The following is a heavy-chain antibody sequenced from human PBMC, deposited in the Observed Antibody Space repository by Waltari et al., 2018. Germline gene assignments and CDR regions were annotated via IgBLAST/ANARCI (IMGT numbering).Heavy chain of an antibody. V-gene: IGHV4-34*01. J-gene: IGHJ4*02. CDR3: ARGFSFGGGNSDDY. D-gene: IGHD2-21*02. Sequence: QVQLQQWGAGLLKPSETLSLTCAVYGGSFSGYYWSWIRQPPGKGLEWIGEINHSGSTNYNPSLKSRVTISVDTSKNQFSLKLSSVTAADTAVYYCARGFSFGGGNSDDYWGQGTLVTVSS. CDR1: GGSFSGYY. CDR2: INHSGST.